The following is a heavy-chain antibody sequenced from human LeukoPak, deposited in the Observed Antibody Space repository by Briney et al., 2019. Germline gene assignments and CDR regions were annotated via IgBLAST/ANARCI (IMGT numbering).Heavy chain of an antibody. CDR1: GFTFSSYA. V-gene: IGHV3-64D*09. D-gene: IGHD6-19*01. CDR3: VKVTVATDTYAFDI. J-gene: IGHJ3*02. Sequence: PGGSLRLSCSASGFTFSSYAMHWVRQAPGKGLEYVSAISSNGGSTYYADSVKGRFTISRDNSKNTLYLQMSSPRAEDTAVYYCVKVTVATDTYAFDIWGQGTMVTVSS. CDR2: ISSNGGST.